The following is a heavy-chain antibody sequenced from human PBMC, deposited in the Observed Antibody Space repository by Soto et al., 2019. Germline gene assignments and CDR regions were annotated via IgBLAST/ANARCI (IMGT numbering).Heavy chain of an antibody. D-gene: IGHD6-13*01. CDR3: AKGRAAAGTGLT. CDR2: ISGSGGST. CDR1: GFTFSSYA. Sequence: GGSLRLSCAASGFTFSSYAMSWVRQAPGKGLKWVSAISGSGGSTYYADSVKGRFTISRDNSKNTLYLQMNSLRAEDTAVYYCAKGRAAAGTGLTWGQGTLVTVSS. V-gene: IGHV3-23*01. J-gene: IGHJ4*02.